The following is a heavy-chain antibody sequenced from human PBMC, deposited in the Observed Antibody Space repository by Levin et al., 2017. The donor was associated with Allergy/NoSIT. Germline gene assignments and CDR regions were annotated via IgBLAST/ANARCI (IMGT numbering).Heavy chain of an antibody. J-gene: IGHJ6*02. D-gene: IGHD1-26*01. V-gene: IGHV1-18*01. CDR2: ISAYNGNT. Sequence: VASVKVSCKASGYTFTSYGISWVRQAPGQGLEWMGWISAYNGNTNYAQKLQGRVTMTTDTSTSTAYMELRSLRSDDTAVYYCATISDGVSGSYYTGFYYYGMDVWGQGTTVTVSS. CDR1: GYTFTSYG. CDR3: ATISDGVSGSYYTGFYYYGMDV.